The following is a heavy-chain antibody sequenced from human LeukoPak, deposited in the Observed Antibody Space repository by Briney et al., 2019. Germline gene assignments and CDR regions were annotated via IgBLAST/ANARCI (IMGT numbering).Heavy chain of an antibody. CDR3: ARIMVVPAAPAPYYYYYYMDV. Sequence: SETLSLTCTVSGYSISSGFYWGWIRQPPGKGLEWVGSIHQSRSTYYNPSLKSRVTISVDKSKNQFSLKLSSVTAADTAVYYCARIMVVPAAPAPYYYYYYMDVWGKGTTVTISS. V-gene: IGHV4-38-2*02. CDR1: GYSISSGFY. D-gene: IGHD2-2*01. J-gene: IGHJ6*03. CDR2: IHQSRST.